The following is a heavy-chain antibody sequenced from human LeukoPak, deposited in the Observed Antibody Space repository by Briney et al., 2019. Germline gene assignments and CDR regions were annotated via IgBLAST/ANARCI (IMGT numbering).Heavy chain of an antibody. CDR1: GGTFSSYT. CDR2: ISAYNGNT. J-gene: IGHJ4*02. Sequence: GASVKVSCKASGGTFSSYTISWVRQAPGQGLEWMGWISAYNGNTSYAQKLQGRVTMTTDTSTSTAYMELRSLRSDDTAVYYCARDRTAAAALDFDYWGQGTLVTVSS. CDR3: ARDRTAAAALDFDY. V-gene: IGHV1-18*01. D-gene: IGHD6-13*01.